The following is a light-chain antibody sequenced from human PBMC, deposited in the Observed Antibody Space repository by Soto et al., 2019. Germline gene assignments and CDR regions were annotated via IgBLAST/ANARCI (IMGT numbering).Light chain of an antibody. J-gene: IGLJ1*01. V-gene: IGLV2-14*01. CDR1: SSDVGGYNY. CDR3: SSYTSSSTV. Sequence: QSVLTQPVSVSGSPGQSITISCTGTSSDVGGYNYVSWYQQHPGKAPKLMIYEVSNRPSGVSNRFSGSKSGNTASLTISGLQAEDEADYYCSSYTSSSTVFGTGTKLTVL. CDR2: EVS.